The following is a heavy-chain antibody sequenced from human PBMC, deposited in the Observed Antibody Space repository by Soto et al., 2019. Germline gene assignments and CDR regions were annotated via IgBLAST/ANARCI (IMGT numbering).Heavy chain of an antibody. CDR3: AGGRGGATNWNWFDP. CDR2: INHSGST. D-gene: IGHD1-26*01. CDR1: GGSFRDYY. V-gene: IGHV4-34*01. Sequence: PSETLSLTCAVYGGSFRDYYWSWIRQPPGKGLEWIGEINHSGSTNYNPSLKSRVTISADTSKNQFSLKVTSVAAADTAVYYCAGGRGGATNWNWFDPWGQGTLVTVSS. J-gene: IGHJ5*02.